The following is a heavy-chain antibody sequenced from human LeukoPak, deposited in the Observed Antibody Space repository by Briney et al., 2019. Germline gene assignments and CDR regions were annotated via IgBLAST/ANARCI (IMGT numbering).Heavy chain of an antibody. CDR1: GYTFSSYA. CDR3: AKDWGSYWRLFDY. CDR2: ISGSGGST. D-gene: IGHD1-26*01. Sequence: GGSLRLSCAASGYTFSSYAMSWVRQAPGKGLEWVSAISGSGGSTYYADSVRGRFTISRDNSKNTLYLQMNSLRAEDTAVYYCAKDWGSYWRLFDYWGQGTLVTVSS. J-gene: IGHJ4*02. V-gene: IGHV3-23*01.